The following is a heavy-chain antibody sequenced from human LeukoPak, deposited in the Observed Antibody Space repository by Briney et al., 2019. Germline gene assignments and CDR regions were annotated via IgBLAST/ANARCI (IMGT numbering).Heavy chain of an antibody. CDR3: ARDLGYHGSGSYYRGSAY. Sequence: SVKGRFTISRDNAKNSLYLQMNSLRAEDTAVYYCARDLGYHGSGSYYRGSAYWGQGTLVTVSS. V-gene: IGHV3-11*06. J-gene: IGHJ4*02. D-gene: IGHD3-10*01.